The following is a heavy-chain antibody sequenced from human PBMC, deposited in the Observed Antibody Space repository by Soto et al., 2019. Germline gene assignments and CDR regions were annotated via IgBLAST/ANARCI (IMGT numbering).Heavy chain of an antibody. V-gene: IGHV1-18*01. Sequence: QVHLVQSGVEVKTPGASVKVSCQASGYTFFTYDISWVRQAPGQGLEWMGWISTYSGDTKYAQKFQGRVIMTTDTSTTTAYLELRSLRSDDTAVYYCSRHHGPTTSENWFAPWVQVTRVTVSS. CDR3: SRHHGPTTSENWFAP. D-gene: IGHD5-12*01. CDR2: ISTYSGDT. CDR1: GYTFFTYD. J-gene: IGHJ5*02.